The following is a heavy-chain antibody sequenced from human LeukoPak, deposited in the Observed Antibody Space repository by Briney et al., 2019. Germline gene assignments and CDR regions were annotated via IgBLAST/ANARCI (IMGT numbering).Heavy chain of an antibody. CDR2: INPSGGST. J-gene: IGHJ5*02. V-gene: IGHV1-46*01. CDR3: ARDRTAVASGHNWFDP. CDR1: GYTFTSYY. D-gene: IGHD6-19*01. Sequence: ASVKVSCKASGYTFTSYYMHWVRQAPGQGLEWMGIINPSGGSTSYAQKFQGRVTMTRETSTSTVYMELSSLRSEDTAVYYCARDRTAVASGHNWFDPWGQGTLVTVSS.